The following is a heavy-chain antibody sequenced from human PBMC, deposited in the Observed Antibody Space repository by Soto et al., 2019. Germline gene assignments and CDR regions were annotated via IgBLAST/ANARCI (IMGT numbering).Heavy chain of an antibody. CDR3: ASAAVEYPSTIPTWFDP. J-gene: IGHJ5*02. CDR2: IIPIFGTA. D-gene: IGHD5-12*01. Sequence: QVQLVQSGAEVKKPGSSVKVSCKASGGTFSSYAISWVRQAPGQGLEWMGGIIPIFGTANYAQKFQGRVTITADNSTSTAYMELSSLRSEDTAVYYCASAAVEYPSTIPTWFDPWGQGTLVTVSS. CDR1: GGTFSSYA. V-gene: IGHV1-69*06.